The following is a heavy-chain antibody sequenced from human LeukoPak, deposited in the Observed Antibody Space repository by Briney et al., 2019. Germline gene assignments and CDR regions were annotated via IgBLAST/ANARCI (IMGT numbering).Heavy chain of an antibody. V-gene: IGHV3-74*01. Sequence: GGSLRLSYAASGFTFSSYWMHWVRQAPGKGLVWVSRINSDGSSTSYADSVKGRFTISRDNAKNTLYLQMNSLRAEDTAVYYCARDQGYYDSSGYDAYFDYWGQGTLVTVSS. J-gene: IGHJ4*02. CDR1: GFTFSSYW. CDR2: INSDGSST. CDR3: ARDQGYYDSSGYDAYFDY. D-gene: IGHD3-22*01.